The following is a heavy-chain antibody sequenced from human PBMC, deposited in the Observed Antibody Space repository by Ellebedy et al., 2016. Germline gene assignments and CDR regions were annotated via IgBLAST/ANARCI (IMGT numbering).Heavy chain of an antibody. CDR3: ARQGKGYSKVWGFDY. CDR2: IHNTGIT. V-gene: IGHV4-59*08. J-gene: IGHJ4*02. Sequence: SETLSLTCNVSGGSINTYHWSWIRQSPGKGLEWLEYIHNTGITTYNPSLKSRVTISLDTSKKYLSLRLSSVTAADTAVYYCARQGKGYSKVWGFDYWGQGTLVTVSS. CDR1: GGSINTYH. D-gene: IGHD4-11*01.